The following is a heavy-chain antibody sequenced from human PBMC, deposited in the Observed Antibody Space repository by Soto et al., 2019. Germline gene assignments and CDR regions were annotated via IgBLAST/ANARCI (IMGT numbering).Heavy chain of an antibody. J-gene: IGHJ6*02. Sequence: SETLSLTCTVSGGSISSSSYYWGWIRQPPGKGLEWIGSIYYSGSTYYNPSLKSRVTISVDTSKNQFSLKLSSVTAADTAVYYCARMRITMIGYYYYGMDVWGQGTTVTVSS. CDR2: IYYSGST. CDR3: ARMRITMIGYYYYGMDV. D-gene: IGHD3-22*01. CDR1: GGSISSSSYY. V-gene: IGHV4-39*01.